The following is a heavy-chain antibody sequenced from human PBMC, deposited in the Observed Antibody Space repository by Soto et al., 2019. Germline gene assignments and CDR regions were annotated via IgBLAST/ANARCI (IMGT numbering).Heavy chain of an antibody. CDR2: ISSDGTEK. V-gene: IGHV3-30*04. Sequence: QVQLVESGGGVAQPGRSLRLFCAASGFTLSSYSLHWVRQSPGKGLEWVAAISSDGTEKHYADSVKGRFTISRDNSKKTLSLQLNSLRTEDTAVYYCARMFGFSYGPANRGMDVWGQGTTVTVSS. CDR3: ARMFGFSYGPANRGMDV. D-gene: IGHD5-18*01. J-gene: IGHJ6*02. CDR1: GFTLSSYS.